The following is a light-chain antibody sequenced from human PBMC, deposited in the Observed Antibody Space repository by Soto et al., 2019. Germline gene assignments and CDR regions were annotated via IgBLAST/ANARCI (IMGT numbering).Light chain of an antibody. Sequence: QSVLTQPPSVSGAPGQRVTISCTGSSSNIGAGYDVHWYQRLPGTAPKVLIYSNNNRPSGVPDRFSGSKSGTSASLAITGLQAEDEGDYYCQSYDSSLSGSYVFGTGTKVTVL. CDR3: QSYDSSLSGSYV. CDR1: SSNIGAGYD. CDR2: SNN. V-gene: IGLV1-40*01. J-gene: IGLJ1*01.